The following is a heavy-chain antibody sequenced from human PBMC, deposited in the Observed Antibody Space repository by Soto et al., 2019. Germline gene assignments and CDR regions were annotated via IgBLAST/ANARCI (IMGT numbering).Heavy chain of an antibody. Sequence: EVQLLESGGGLAQPGGSLRLSCAASGFTFSSYEMNWVRQAPGKGLEWISYITSSGTTIYYADSVKGRFTISRDNAKNSLYLQMNSLRADDSAVYYCARGNSPVNVYWGQGTLVTVSS. D-gene: IGHD3-16*02. J-gene: IGHJ4*02. CDR2: ITSSGTTI. CDR3: ARGNSPVNVY. V-gene: IGHV3-48*03. CDR1: GFTFSSYE.